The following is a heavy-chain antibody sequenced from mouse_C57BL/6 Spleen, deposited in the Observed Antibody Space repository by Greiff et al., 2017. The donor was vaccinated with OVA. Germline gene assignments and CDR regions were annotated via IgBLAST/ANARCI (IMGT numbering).Heavy chain of an antibody. CDR2: ISSGGSYT. CDR3: ARQISLGASYYFDY. Sequence: EVQGVESGGDLVKPGGSLKLSCAASGFTFSSYGMSWVRQTPDKRLEWVATISSGGSYTYYPDSVKGRFTISRDNAKNTLYLQMSSLKSEDTAMYYCARQISLGASYYFDYWGQGTTLTVSS. V-gene: IGHV5-6*01. CDR1: GFTFSSYG. D-gene: IGHD6-2*01. J-gene: IGHJ2*01.